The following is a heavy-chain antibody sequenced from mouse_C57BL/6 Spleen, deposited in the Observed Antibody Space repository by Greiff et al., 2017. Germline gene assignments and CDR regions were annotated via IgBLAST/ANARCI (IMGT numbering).Heavy chain of an antibody. CDR3: ARESGYFDV. CDR2: INYDGSST. Sequence: DVKLVESEGGLVQPGSSMKLSCTASGFTFSDYYMAWVRQVPEKGLGWVANINYDGSSTYYLDSLKSRFIISRDNAKNILYLQMSSLKSEDTATYYCARESGYFDVWGTGTTVTVSS. J-gene: IGHJ1*03. CDR1: GFTFSDYY. V-gene: IGHV5-16*01.